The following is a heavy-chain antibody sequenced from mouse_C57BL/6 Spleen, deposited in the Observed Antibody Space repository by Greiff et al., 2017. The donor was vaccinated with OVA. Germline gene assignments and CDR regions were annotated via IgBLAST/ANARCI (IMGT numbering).Heavy chain of an antibody. CDR2: INPGSGGT. V-gene: IGHV1-54*01. J-gene: IGHJ3*01. CDR1: GYAFTNYL. CDR3: ASAGPFAY. Sequence: VQLQESGAELVRPGTSVKVSCKASGYAFTNYLIEWVKQRPGQGLEWIGVINPGSGGTNYNEKFKGKATLTADKSSSTAYMQLSSLTAEDSAVYFCASAGPFAYWGQGTLVTVSA.